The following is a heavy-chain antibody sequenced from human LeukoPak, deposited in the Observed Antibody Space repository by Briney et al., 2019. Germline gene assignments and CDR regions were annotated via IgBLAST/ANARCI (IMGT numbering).Heavy chain of an antibody. V-gene: IGHV1-69*01. J-gene: IGHJ3*02. CDR2: IIPIFGTA. D-gene: IGHD2-2*01. Sequence: SVKVSCKASGDTFSSYAICWVRQAPGQGLEWIGGIIPIFGTANYAQKFQGRVTITADESTSTAYMELSSLRSEDTAVYYCARGVVVPSDAFDIWGQGTMVTVSS. CDR3: ARGVVVPSDAFDI. CDR1: GDTFSSYA.